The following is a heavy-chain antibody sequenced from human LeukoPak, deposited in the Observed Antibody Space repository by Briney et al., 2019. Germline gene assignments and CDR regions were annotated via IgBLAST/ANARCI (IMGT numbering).Heavy chain of an antibody. Sequence: PGGSLRLSCAASGFTFSSYWMSWVRQAPGKGLEWVANIKKDGSEKYYVDSVKGRFTISRDNAKNSLYLQMNSLRAEDTAVYYCAREDYYGSGSPWYFDLWGRGTLVTVSS. CDR2: IKKDGSEK. CDR3: AREDYYGSGSPWYFDL. V-gene: IGHV3-7*01. D-gene: IGHD3-10*01. CDR1: GFTFSSYW. J-gene: IGHJ2*01.